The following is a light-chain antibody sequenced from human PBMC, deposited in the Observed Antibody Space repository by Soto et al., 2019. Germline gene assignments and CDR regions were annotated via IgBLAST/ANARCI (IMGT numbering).Light chain of an antibody. V-gene: IGLV2-14*01. Sequence: QSVLSQPASVSGSPGQSITISFTGTSSDVSGFEYVSWYQHQPGKAPKLIIYDVTKRPSGVSNRFSGSKSGNTAYLTFSGIQDEDEGDYYCGSITRSSTSVFGTGTKLTVL. CDR1: SSDVSGFEY. J-gene: IGLJ1*01. CDR3: GSITRSSTSV. CDR2: DVT.